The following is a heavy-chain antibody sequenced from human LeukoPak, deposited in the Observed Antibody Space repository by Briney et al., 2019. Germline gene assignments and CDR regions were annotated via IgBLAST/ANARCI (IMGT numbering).Heavy chain of an antibody. CDR1: GFTFSSYG. CDR3: AARRATYYYDSSGYYYVRYYFDY. D-gene: IGHD3-22*01. J-gene: IGHJ4*02. Sequence: GGSLRLSCAASGFTFSSYGMRWVRQAPGKGLEWVSAISGSGGSTYYADSVKGRFTISRDNAKNSLYLQMNSLRAEDTAVYYCAARRATYYYDSSGYYYVRYYFDYWGQGTLVTVSS. V-gene: IGHV3-23*01. CDR2: ISGSGGST.